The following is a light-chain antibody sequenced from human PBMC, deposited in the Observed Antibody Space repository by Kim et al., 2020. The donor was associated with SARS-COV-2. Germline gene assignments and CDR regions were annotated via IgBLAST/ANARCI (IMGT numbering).Light chain of an antibody. V-gene: IGKV3-20*01. CDR2: GAS. J-gene: IGKJ2*01. CDR3: QQYGSSPYT. CDR1: QSVSSNY. Sequence: WSPGESAPLSCRASQSVSSNYLAWYQQKPGQAPRLLIYGASSRATGIPDRFSGSGSGTDFTLTISSLEPEDFAVYYCQQYGSSPYTFGQGTKLEI.